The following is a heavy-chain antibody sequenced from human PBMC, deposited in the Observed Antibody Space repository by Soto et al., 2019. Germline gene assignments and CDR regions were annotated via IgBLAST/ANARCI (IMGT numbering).Heavy chain of an antibody. J-gene: IGHJ6*02. CDR2: ISDDGDST. CDR1: GFTFSDNA. D-gene: IGHD2-2*01. V-gene: IGHV3-23*01. CDR3: AKSLSTAVNYGLDV. Sequence: EVQLLESGGGLVQPGGSLRLSCGASGFTFSDNAMTWVRQAPGKGLEWVSSISDDGDSTYYADSVKGRFAVSRDNSKNTLFLHMNSPGAEDTAVYYCAKSLSTAVNYGLDVWGQGTSVTVSS.